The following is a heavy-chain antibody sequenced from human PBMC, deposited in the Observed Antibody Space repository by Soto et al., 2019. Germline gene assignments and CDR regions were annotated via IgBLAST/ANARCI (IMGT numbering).Heavy chain of an antibody. Sequence: GASVKVSCKASGGTFSSHAISWVRQAPGQGLEWMGGIIPIFGTANYAQKFQGRVTITADKSTSTAYMELSSLRSEDTAVYYCASRYCSSTSCYSRGYYYYGMDVWGQGTTVTVSS. D-gene: IGHD2-2*01. V-gene: IGHV1-69*06. J-gene: IGHJ6*02. CDR2: IIPIFGTA. CDR3: ASRYCSSTSCYSRGYYYYGMDV. CDR1: GGTFSSHA.